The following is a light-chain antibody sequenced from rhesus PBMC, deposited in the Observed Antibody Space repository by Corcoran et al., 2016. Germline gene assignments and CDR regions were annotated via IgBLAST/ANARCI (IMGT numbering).Light chain of an antibody. Sequence: DIQMTQSPSSLSASVGDTVTITCRASQSISSWLAWYQQKPGKATKLLIYKASKLQSGVPSRFSGSGSGTDFTLTISSLQPEDFATYYCLQYSSSPYSFGQGTKVEIK. CDR3: LQYSSSPYS. CDR2: KAS. V-gene: IGKV1-22*01. J-gene: IGKJ2*01. CDR1: QSISSW.